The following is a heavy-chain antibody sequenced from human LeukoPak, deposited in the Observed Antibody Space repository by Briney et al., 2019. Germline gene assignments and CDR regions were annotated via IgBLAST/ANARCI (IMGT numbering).Heavy chain of an antibody. CDR3: AELGITMIGGV. V-gene: IGHV3-21*01. CDR2: ISRSSIYI. CDR1: GFTFSSFE. J-gene: IGHJ6*04. D-gene: IGHD3-10*02. Sequence: GGSLRLSCAASGFTFSSFEMNWVRQAPGKGLEWVSSISRSSIYIYYANSVKGRFTISRDNAKKSLYLQMNSLRAEDTAVYYCAELGITMIGGVWGKGTTVTISS.